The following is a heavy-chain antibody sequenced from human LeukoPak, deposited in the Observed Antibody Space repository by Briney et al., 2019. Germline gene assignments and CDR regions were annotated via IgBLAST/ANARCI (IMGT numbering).Heavy chain of an antibody. CDR2: IYYSGST. D-gene: IGHD6-19*01. CDR1: XX. Sequence: XXXXXIXXXPGKGLEWIGSIYYSGSTYYNPSLKSRVTISVDTSKNQFSLKLSSVTAADTAVYYCARRGSSGWYYFDYWGQGTLVTVPS. J-gene: IGHJ4*02. CDR3: ARRGSSGWYYFDY. V-gene: IGHV4-39*01.